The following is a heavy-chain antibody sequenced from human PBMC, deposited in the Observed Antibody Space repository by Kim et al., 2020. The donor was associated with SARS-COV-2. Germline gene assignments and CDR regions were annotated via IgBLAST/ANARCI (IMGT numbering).Heavy chain of an antibody. J-gene: IGHJ4*02. CDR2: IKSKTDGGTT. D-gene: IGHD3-22*01. V-gene: IGHV3-15*01. CDR3: TTGWLYYYDSSGYYS. Sequence: GGSLRLSCAASGFTFSNAWMSWVRQAPGKGLEWVGRIKSKTDGGTTDYAAPVKGRFTISRDDSKNTLYLQMNSLKTEDTAVYYCTTGWLYYYDSSGYYSWGQGTLVTVSS. CDR1: GFTFSNAW.